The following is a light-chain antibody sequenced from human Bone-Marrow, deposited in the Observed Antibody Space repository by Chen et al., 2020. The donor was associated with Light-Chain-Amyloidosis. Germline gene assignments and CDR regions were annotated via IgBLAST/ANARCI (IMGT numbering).Light chain of an antibody. CDR2: GNN. CDR1: TYNIGAGFD. V-gene: IGLV1-40*01. J-gene: IGLJ3*02. Sequence: QSVLTQPPSVSGAPGQRLTISCTGSTYNIGAGFDVHWYQQLPGPVPKLLIYGNNNRPSGVPDRFSGSKSGTSASLAITGLQAEDEADYYCQSYDSSLSGVVFGGGTKLTVL. CDR3: QSYDSSLSGVV.